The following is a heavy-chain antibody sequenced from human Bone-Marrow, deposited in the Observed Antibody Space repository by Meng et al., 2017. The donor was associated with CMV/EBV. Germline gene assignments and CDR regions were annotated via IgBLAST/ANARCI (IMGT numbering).Heavy chain of an antibody. J-gene: IGHJ4*02. CDR2: ISSSSSYI. CDR3: ARSIVGATRLFDY. D-gene: IGHD1-26*01. CDR1: GFTFSSYS. Sequence: GGSLRLSCAASGFTFSSYSMNRVRQAPGKGLEWVSSISSSSSYIYYADSVKGRFTISRDNAKNSLYLQMNSLRAEDTAVYYCARSIVGATRLFDYWGQGTLVTVSS. V-gene: IGHV3-21*01.